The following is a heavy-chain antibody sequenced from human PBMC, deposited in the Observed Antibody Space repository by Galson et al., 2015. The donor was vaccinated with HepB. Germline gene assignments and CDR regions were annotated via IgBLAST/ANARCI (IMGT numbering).Heavy chain of an antibody. J-gene: IGHJ4*02. V-gene: IGHV3-30*18. CDR1: GFTFSGYG. D-gene: IGHD5-12*01. CDR2: ISYDGSNK. CDR3: AKATGHSGYDAMDY. Sequence: SLRLSCAASGFTFSGYGMHWVRQAPGKGLEWVAVISYDGSNKYYADSVKGRFTISRDNSKNTLYLQMNSLRAEDTAVYYCAKATGHSGYDAMDYWGQGTLVTVSS.